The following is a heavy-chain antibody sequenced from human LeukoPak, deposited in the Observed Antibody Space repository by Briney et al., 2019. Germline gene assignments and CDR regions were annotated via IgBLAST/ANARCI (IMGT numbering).Heavy chain of an antibody. Sequence: SVKVSCKASGGTFSSYAISWVRQAPGQGLEWMGGIIPIFGTANYAQKFQGRVTITTDESTSTDYMELSSLRSEDTAVYYCARAGREMVELYYFDYWGQGTLVTVSS. J-gene: IGHJ4*02. V-gene: IGHV1-69*05. D-gene: IGHD5-24*01. CDR2: IIPIFGTA. CDR3: ARAGREMVELYYFDY. CDR1: GGTFSSYA.